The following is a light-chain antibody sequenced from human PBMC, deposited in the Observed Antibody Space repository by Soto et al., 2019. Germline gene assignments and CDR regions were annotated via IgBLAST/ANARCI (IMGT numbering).Light chain of an antibody. CDR2: AVS. Sequence: QSVLTQPASVSGSPGQSITISCTGTSSDVGGYNYVSWYQQHPGKAPKLMIYAVSNRPSGVSNRFSGSKSGNTASLTISGLQAEDEADYYCGSYTSINALVFGTGTKLTVL. J-gene: IGLJ1*01. CDR1: SSDVGGYNY. CDR3: GSYTSINALV. V-gene: IGLV2-14*03.